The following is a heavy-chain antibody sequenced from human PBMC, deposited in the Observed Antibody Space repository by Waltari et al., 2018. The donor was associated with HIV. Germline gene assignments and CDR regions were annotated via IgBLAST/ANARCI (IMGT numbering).Heavy chain of an antibody. D-gene: IGHD5-12*01. CDR3: ARDEAEMATLTAFDI. Sequence: EVQLVASGGGLVQRGGSLRLSCAASRFTFSSYSMHWVRQAPGKGLEWVSSISSGSVYIYYADSVKGRFTISRDNAKNSLYLQMNSLRAEDTAVYYCARDEAEMATLTAFDIWGQGTMVTVSS. CDR1: RFTFSSYS. CDR2: ISSGSVYI. V-gene: IGHV3-21*01. J-gene: IGHJ3*02.